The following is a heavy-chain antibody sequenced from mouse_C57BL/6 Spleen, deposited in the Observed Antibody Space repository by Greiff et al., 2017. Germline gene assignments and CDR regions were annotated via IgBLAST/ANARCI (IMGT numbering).Heavy chain of an antibody. J-gene: IGHJ2*01. Sequence: VQLQQSGAELARPGASVKLSCKASGYTFTSYGISWVKQRTGQGLEWIGEIYPRSGNTYYNEKFKGKATLTADKSSSTAYMELRSLTSEDSAVYFCARANWDEGYFDYWGQGTTLTVSS. CDR2: IYPRSGNT. CDR1: GYTFTSYG. V-gene: IGHV1-81*01. D-gene: IGHD4-1*01. CDR3: ARANWDEGYFDY.